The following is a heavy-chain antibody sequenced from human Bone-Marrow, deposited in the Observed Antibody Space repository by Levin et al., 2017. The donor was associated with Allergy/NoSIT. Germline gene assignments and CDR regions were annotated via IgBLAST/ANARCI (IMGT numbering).Heavy chain of an antibody. CDR1: GFTFSAYG. CDR2: ISHEGINK. D-gene: IGHD3-10*01. J-gene: IGHJ4*02. Sequence: GESLKISCAASGFTFSAYGMHWVRQVPGKGLESVAVISHEGINKYYGDSVKGRFTISRDNSKNTLYLQMNSLRVEDTAVYYCAKVRGRFGELLYLESWGQGTLVTVSS. V-gene: IGHV3-30*18. CDR3: AKVRGRFGELLYLES.